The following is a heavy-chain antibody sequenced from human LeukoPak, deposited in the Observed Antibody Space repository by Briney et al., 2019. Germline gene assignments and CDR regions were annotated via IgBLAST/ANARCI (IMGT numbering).Heavy chain of an antibody. CDR2: IRRKVYGGTT. CDR3: TRDKDWSCDY. V-gene: IGHV3-49*04. J-gene: IGHJ4*02. Sequence: GGSLRLSCTASGFTFGDHGMGWVRQAPEKGLEWVGFIRRKVYGGTTEYAASVRGRFSISRDDSKSIAYLEMNSLKTEDTAVYYCTRDKDWSCDYWGQGTLVTVSS. D-gene: IGHD3/OR15-3a*01. CDR1: GFTFGDHG.